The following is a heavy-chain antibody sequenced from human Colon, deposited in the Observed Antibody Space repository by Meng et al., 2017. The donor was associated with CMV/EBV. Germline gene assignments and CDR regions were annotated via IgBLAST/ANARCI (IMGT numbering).Heavy chain of an antibody. V-gene: IGHV1-18*01. CDR1: GYTFTSYG. CDR2: ISAYNGNT. D-gene: IGHD2-2*01. Sequence: ASVKVSCKASGYTFTSYGISWVRQAPGQGLEWMGWISAYNGNTNYAQKLQGRVTMTTDTSTSTAYMELRSLRSDDTAVYYCASDRCSSTSCYDYYYGMDVWGQGTTVTVSS. J-gene: IGHJ6*02. CDR3: ASDRCSSTSCYDYYYGMDV.